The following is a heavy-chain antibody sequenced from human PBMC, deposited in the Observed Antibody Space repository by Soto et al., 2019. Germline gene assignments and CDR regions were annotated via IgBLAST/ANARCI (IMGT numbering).Heavy chain of an antibody. CDR2: IYPGDSYT. Sequence: GHSLKISCKGSGYSFTNYWIGWVHQMPGKGLEWVGTIYPGDSYTRYSPSFQGQVSISADKSISTAYLQLRSLKASDTAMSYCASHDADQWGKGTLGTVSS. CDR3: ASHDADQ. J-gene: IGHJ5*02. CDR1: GYSFTNYW. V-gene: IGHV5-51*07.